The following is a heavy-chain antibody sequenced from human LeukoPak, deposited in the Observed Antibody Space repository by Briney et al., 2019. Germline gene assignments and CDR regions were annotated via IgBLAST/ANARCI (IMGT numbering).Heavy chain of an antibody. Sequence: PGGSLRLSCAASGFTFSNCAMTWVRQAPGKGLEWVSTISGSGRSTYYADSVKGRFTISRDISKNTLYLQMNSLRAEDTAIYFCAKHWEAWAQGYFDYWGQGTLVTVSS. V-gene: IGHV3-23*01. CDR1: GFTFSNCA. CDR3: AKHWEAWAQGYFDY. J-gene: IGHJ4*02. CDR2: ISGSGRST. D-gene: IGHD1-26*01.